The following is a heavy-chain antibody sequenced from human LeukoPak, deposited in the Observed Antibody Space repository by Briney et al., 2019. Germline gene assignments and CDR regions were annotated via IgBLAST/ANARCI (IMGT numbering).Heavy chain of an antibody. CDR2: MNPNSGYT. D-gene: IGHD1-1*01. V-gene: IGHV1-8*01. CDR1: GYTFTSYD. J-gene: IGHJ4*02. CDR3: ARGLGNDGIFDY. Sequence: ASVKVSCKASGYTFTSYDINWVRQATGQGLEWMGWMNPNSGYTGYAQKFRGRVTMTRNTSISTAYMELRSLRSEDTAVYFCARGLGNDGIFDYWGQGTLVTVSS.